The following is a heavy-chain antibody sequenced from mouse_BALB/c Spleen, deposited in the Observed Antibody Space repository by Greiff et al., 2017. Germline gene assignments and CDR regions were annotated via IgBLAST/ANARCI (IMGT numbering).Heavy chain of an antibody. CDR1: GFTFSSFG. J-gene: IGHJ4*01. CDR2: ISSGSSTI. CDR3: ARYDFRYYAMDY. V-gene: IGHV5-17*02. Sequence: EVQGVESGGGLVQPGGSRKLSCAASGFTFSSFGMHWVRQAPEKGLEWVAYISSGSSTIYYADTVKGRFTISRDNPKNTLFLQMTSLRSEDTAMYYCARYDFRYYAMDYWGQGTSVTVSS. D-gene: IGHD2-4*01.